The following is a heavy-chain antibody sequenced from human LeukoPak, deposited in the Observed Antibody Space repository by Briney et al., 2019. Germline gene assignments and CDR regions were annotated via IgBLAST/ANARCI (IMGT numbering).Heavy chain of an antibody. CDR3: ARTGDDFDY. D-gene: IGHD7-27*01. V-gene: IGHV3-21*06. J-gene: IGHJ4*02. CDR1: GFTFSRHT. Sequence: GGSLRLSCAASGFTFSRHTMNWVRQAPGKGLEWVSSISSSSTYIYYADSVKGRFTISRDNAKNSVYLQMNSLRAEDTAVYYCARTGDDFDYWGQGTLVTVSS. CDR2: ISSSSTYI.